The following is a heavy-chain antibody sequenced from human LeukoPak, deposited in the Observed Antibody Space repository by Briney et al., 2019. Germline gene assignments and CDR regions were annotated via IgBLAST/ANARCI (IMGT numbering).Heavy chain of an antibody. V-gene: IGHV1-69*05. Sequence: ASVKVSCKASGGTFSSYAISWVRQAPGQGLEWMGGIIPIFGTANYAQKFQGRVTITTDESTSTAYMELSSLRSEDTAVYYCARGGSYCTNGVCPANMMFDPWGQGTLVTVSS. D-gene: IGHD2-8*01. CDR1: GGTFSSYA. J-gene: IGHJ5*02. CDR2: IIPIFGTA. CDR3: ARGGSYCTNGVCPANMMFDP.